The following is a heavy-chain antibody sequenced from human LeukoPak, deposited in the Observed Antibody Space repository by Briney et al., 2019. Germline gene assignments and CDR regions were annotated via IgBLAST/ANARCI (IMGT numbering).Heavy chain of an antibody. D-gene: IGHD5-12*01. Sequence: SETLSLTCTVSGGSISSYYWSWIRQPPGGGLEWIGYIYYSGSTNYNPSPKRRVTISLDTSKSQFSLKLRSVTAADTAVYYCARSGLDSRYYFGMDVWGQGTTVTVSS. CDR3: ARSGLDSRYYFGMDV. V-gene: IGHV4-59*01. CDR2: IYYSGST. CDR1: GGSISSYY. J-gene: IGHJ6*02.